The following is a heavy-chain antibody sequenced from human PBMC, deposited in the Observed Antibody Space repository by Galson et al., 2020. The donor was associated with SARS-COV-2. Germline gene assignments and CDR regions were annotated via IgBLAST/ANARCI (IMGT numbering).Heavy chain of an antibody. CDR3: ARALGY. V-gene: IGHV3-66*02. J-gene: IGHJ4*02. CDR2: IYSSGST. Sequence: GGSLRLSCAVSGFTVNHYYMSWVRQAPGKGLEWVSVIYSSGSTYYADAVQGRFTISRDNSKNTLYLQMNSLTAEDTAVYYCARALGYWGQGTLVTVSS. CDR1: GFTVNHYY. D-gene: IGHD7-27*01.